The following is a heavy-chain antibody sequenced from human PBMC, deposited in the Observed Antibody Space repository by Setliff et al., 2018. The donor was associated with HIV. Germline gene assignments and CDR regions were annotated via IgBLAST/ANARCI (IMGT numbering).Heavy chain of an antibody. CDR2: ISFSGTI. J-gene: IGHJ4*02. D-gene: IGHD3-3*01. V-gene: IGHV4-34*01. CDR1: GGPLRGYF. Sequence: SETLSLTCAVYGGPLRGYFWSWIRQCPGKGLEWIGEISFSGTINYNPSLKSRVTISIDTSKEWFSLQLTSGTSADTPTYYCVRGGGEHYDFLSGHYTPWGDFWGQGTLVTVSS. CDR3: VRGGGEHYDFLSGHYTPWGDF.